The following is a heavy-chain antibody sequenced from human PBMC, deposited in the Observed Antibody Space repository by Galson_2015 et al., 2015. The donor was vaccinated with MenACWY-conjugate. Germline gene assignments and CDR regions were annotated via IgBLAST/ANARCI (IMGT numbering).Heavy chain of an antibody. CDR3: ARAMRTVNNAFDI. Sequence: SLRLSCAASGFTFNTYWMHWVRQAPGKGLVWVSRINPDGSYTAYADSVKGRFTIFRDNAKNTLYVQMNSLRAEDTAAYFCARAMRTVNNAFDIWGQGTMVTVSS. J-gene: IGHJ3*02. CDR1: GFTFNTYW. CDR2: INPDGSYT. D-gene: IGHD4-17*01. V-gene: IGHV3-74*01.